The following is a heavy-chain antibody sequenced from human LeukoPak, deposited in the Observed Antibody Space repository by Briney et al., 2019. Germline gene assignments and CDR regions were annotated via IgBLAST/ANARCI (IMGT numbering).Heavy chain of an antibody. Sequence: SVKVSCKASGGTFSSYAISWVRQASGQGLEWMGGIIPIFGTADYAQKFQGRVTITADESTSTAYMELSILRSEDTAVYYCARLKSGYPDSDYWGQGTLVTVSS. CDR3: ARLKSGYPDSDY. CDR2: IIPIFGTA. V-gene: IGHV1-69*13. J-gene: IGHJ4*02. CDR1: GGTFSSYA. D-gene: IGHD3-22*01.